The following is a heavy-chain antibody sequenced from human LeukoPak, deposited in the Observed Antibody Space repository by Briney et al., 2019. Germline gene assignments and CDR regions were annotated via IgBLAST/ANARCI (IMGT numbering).Heavy chain of an antibody. CDR2: INPNSGGT. D-gene: IGHD2-15*01. CDR1: GYTFTGYY. V-gene: IGHV1-2*02. CDR3: ARGILYCSGASCYGYFDY. J-gene: IGHJ4*02. Sequence: ASVKVSCKASGYTFTGYYIHWVRQAPGQGLEWMGWINPNSGGTNYAQKFQGRVTMTRDTSISTAYMELSRLTSDDTAVYYCARGILYCSGASCYGYFDYWGQGTLVTVSS.